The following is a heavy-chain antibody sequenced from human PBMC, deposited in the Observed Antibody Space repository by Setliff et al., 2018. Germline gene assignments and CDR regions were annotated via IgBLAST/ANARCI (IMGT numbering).Heavy chain of an antibody. CDR2: MNPNTGGT. Sequence: GASVKVSCKASGCTFTGYYMHWVRQAPGQGLEWMGWMNPNTGGTTYAQAFQARITMTRDTSISTAYMELSRLTSDDSAVYYCARAVSGYDYHYFDKWGQGTLVTVSS. CDR3: ARAVSGYDYHYFDK. D-gene: IGHD5-12*01. J-gene: IGHJ4*02. V-gene: IGHV1-2*02. CDR1: GCTFTGYY.